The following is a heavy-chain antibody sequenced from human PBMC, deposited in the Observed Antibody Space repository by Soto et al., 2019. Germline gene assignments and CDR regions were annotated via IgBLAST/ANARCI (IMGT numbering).Heavy chain of an antibody. CDR2: IIPIFGTA. J-gene: IGHJ6*02. V-gene: IGHV1-69*01. CDR3: ARDDYGDYVGAIRLPYYCYVMDV. CDR1: GGTFSSYA. D-gene: IGHD4-17*01. Sequence: QVQLVQSGAEVKKPGSSVKVSCKASGGTFSSYAISWVRQAPGQGLEWMGGIIPIFGTANYAQKFQGRVTITADESMSTAYMELGSLRSEDTAMYYCARDDYGDYVGAIRLPYYCYVMDVWGQGTTVTVSS.